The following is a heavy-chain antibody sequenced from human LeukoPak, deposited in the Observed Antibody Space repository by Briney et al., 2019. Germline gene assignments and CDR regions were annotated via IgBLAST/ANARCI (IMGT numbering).Heavy chain of an antibody. V-gene: IGHV4-59*08. CDR1: GGSITSYY. CDR2: IYYSGNT. J-gene: IGHJ4*02. Sequence: PSETLSLTCTVSGGSITSYYWSWIRQPPGKGLEWIGYIYYSGNTNYNPSLKSRLTMLADRSRNQFSLELTSVTAADTAVYYCARINWNYFDYWGQGILVTVSS. D-gene: IGHD1-20*01. CDR3: ARINWNYFDY.